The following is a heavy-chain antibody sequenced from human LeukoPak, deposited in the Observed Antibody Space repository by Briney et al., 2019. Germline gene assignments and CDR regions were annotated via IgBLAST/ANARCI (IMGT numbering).Heavy chain of an antibody. V-gene: IGHV4-59*01. CDR3: ARVDTSLVPDAFDI. Sequence: SETLSLTCTVSGGSFSSYFWSWVRQPPGKGLEWIGYIYSCRSTNYDPSLKSRVSISADTSKNEFSLKLRSVTAADTAVYFCARVDTSLVPDAFDIWGQGSMVTVSS. J-gene: IGHJ3*02. CDR1: GGSFSSYF. CDR2: IYSCRST. D-gene: IGHD5-18*01.